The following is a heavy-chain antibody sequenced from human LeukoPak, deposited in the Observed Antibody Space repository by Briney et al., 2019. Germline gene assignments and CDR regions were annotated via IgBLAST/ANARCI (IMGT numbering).Heavy chain of an antibody. V-gene: IGHV3-11*01. CDR1: GFTFDDYA. CDR2: ISSSGSTI. D-gene: IGHD3-22*01. J-gene: IGHJ3*02. CDR3: ARVPNYYDSSGYYQGVDAFDI. Sequence: GGSLRLSCAASGFTFDDYAMHWIRQAPGKGLEWVSYISSSGSTIYYADSVKGRFTISRDNAKNSLYVQMNSLRAEDTAVYYCARVPNYYDSSGYYQGVDAFDIWGQGTMVTVSS.